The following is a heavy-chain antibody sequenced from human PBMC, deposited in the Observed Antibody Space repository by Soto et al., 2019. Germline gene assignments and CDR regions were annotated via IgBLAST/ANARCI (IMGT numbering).Heavy chain of an antibody. CDR2: ISYDGSNK. Sequence: RLSCAAPGFTFRSYCMHWVRQAPGKGLEWVAVISYDGSNKYYADSVKGRFTISRDNSKNTLYLQMNSLRAEDTAVYYCAKGREWRGNGMDVWGQGTTVTVSS. CDR3: AKGREWRGNGMDV. V-gene: IGHV3-30*18. CDR1: GFTFRSYC. J-gene: IGHJ6*02. D-gene: IGHD3-3*01.